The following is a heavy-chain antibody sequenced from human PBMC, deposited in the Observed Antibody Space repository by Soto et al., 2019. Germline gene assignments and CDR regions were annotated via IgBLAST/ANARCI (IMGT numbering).Heavy chain of an antibody. D-gene: IGHD3-9*01. V-gene: IGHV4-4*02. CDR1: GGSISSSNW. CDR2: IYHSGST. Sequence: QVQLQESGPGLVKPSGTLSLTCAVSGGSISSSNWWSWVRQPPGKGLEWIGEIYHSGSTNYNPSLQSRVTISVDKSKNQFSLKLSCVTAADTAVYYCARFTEYYDILTGYIYYYYGMDVWGQGTTVTVSS. J-gene: IGHJ6*02. CDR3: ARFTEYYDILTGYIYYYYGMDV.